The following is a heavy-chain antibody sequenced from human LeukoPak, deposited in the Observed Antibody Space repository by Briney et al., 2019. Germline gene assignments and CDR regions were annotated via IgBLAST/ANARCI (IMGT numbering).Heavy chain of an antibody. CDR2: ISSTSSAI. Sequence: PGGSLRLSCAASGFTFSSDSMSWVRQAPGKGLEWLSYISSTSSAIYYADSLTGRFTISRANAKNSLYLQMHSLRAEDTAVYYCARVIGSYGDSAFWGQGTLVTVSS. J-gene: IGHJ4*02. CDR3: ARVIGSYGDSAF. D-gene: IGHD1-26*01. CDR1: GFTFSSDS. V-gene: IGHV3-48*04.